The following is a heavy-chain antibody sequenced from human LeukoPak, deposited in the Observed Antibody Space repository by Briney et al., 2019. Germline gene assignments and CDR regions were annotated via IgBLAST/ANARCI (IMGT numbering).Heavy chain of an antibody. V-gene: IGHV3-23*01. Sequence: GGSLRLSCAASGFTFSSYAMSWVRQAPGKGLDWVSSISGIGGCTYYADSVKGRCTISRDNSKNTLYLQMNSLRAEDTAVYYCAKEVQYSFGYWGQGTLVTVSS. CDR2: ISGIGGCT. CDR3: AKEVQYSFGY. J-gene: IGHJ4*02. D-gene: IGHD5-18*01. CDR1: GFTFSSYA.